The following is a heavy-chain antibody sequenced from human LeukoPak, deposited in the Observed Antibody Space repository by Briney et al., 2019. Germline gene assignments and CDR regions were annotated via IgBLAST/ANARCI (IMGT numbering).Heavy chain of an antibody. Sequence: GGSLRLSCAASGFTFDDYTMHWVRQAPGKGLEWVSLISWDGGSTYYADSVKGRFAISRDNSKNSLYLQMNSLRTEDTALYYCAKDLGQGGYYFDYRGQGTLVTVSS. V-gene: IGHV3-43*01. CDR2: ISWDGGST. D-gene: IGHD3-16*01. CDR3: AKDLGQGGYYFDY. J-gene: IGHJ4*02. CDR1: GFTFDDYT.